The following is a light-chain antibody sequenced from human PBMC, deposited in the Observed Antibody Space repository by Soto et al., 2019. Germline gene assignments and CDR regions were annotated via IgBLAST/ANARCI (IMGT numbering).Light chain of an antibody. J-gene: IGKJ1*01. CDR1: RSLVYSDGNAS. Sequence: DVVMTQSPLSLPVTLGQPASISCRSSRSLVYSDGNASLNWFHHRPGQAPRRLIYKASNRDSGVPDRFSGSGSGTDFTLQISRVEAEDVGVYYCMQATPWPPTFGRGTRVEIK. CDR2: KAS. V-gene: IGKV2-30*01. CDR3: MQATPWPPT.